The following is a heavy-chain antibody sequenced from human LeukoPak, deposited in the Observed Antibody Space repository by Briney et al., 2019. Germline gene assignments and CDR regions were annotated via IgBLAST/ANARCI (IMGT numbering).Heavy chain of an antibody. J-gene: IGHJ6*02. CDR3: ARPPTVAGVYYGMDV. Sequence: ASVKVSCKASGYTFTGYYMHWVRQAPGQGLEWMGRINPNSGGTNYAQKFQGRVTMIRDTSISTAYMELSRLRSDDTAVYYCARPPTVAGVYYGMDVWGQGTTVTVSS. CDR2: INPNSGGT. D-gene: IGHD6-19*01. V-gene: IGHV1-2*06. CDR1: GYTFTGYY.